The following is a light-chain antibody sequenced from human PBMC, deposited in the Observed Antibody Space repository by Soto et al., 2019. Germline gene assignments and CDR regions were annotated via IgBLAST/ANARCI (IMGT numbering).Light chain of an antibody. CDR1: QSISSW. J-gene: IGKJ5*01. CDR2: VAY. CDR3: QQYNNWPPIT. V-gene: IGKV1-5*01. Sequence: DIQMTQPPSTVSASVGDRVTISCRPSQSISSWLAWYQQKPGKAPKLMIYVAYSSQSGVPATFSGSGSGTEFTLTISSLQSEDFAVYYCQQYNNWPPITFGQGTRLEIK.